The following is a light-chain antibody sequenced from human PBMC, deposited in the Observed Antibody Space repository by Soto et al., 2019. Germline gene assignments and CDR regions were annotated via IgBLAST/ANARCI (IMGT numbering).Light chain of an antibody. CDR3: KQYENSPIS. CDR1: QSITSSF. CDR2: GAS. Sequence: PGNRASLSCGPSQSITSSFLAWYQQKPGQAPRLLIYGASSRATGIPDRFSGTGSETEFTLTITSLEREDFAVYDCKQYENSPISFGYGTRLEIK. V-gene: IGKV3-20*01. J-gene: IGKJ5*01.